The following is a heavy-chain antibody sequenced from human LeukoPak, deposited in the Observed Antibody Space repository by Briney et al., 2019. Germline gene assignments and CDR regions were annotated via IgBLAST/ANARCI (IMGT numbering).Heavy chain of an antibody. CDR3: ARVHGSWYRAFFDY. J-gene: IGHJ4*02. Sequence: ASVKVSCKASGYTFTGYYMHWVRQAPGQGLEWMGWTNPNSGGTNYAQKFQGRVTMTRDTSISTAYMELSRLRSDDTAVYYCARVHGSWYRAFFDYWGQGTLVTVSS. V-gene: IGHV1-2*02. D-gene: IGHD6-13*01. CDR2: TNPNSGGT. CDR1: GYTFTGYY.